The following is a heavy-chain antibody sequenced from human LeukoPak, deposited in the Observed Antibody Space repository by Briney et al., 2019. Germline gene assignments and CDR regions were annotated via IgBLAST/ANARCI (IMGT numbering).Heavy chain of an antibody. J-gene: IGHJ4*03. Sequence: GGSLRLSCAASGFTFSSYAMHWVRQAPGKGLEWVAVISYDGSNKYYADSVKGRFTISRDNSKNTLYLQMNSLRAEDTAVYYCARDAPYYYDSSGYYFSFDYWGQGTMVTVSS. V-gene: IGHV3-30*04. CDR3: ARDAPYYYDSSGYYFSFDY. CDR1: GFTFSSYA. CDR2: ISYDGSNK. D-gene: IGHD3-22*01.